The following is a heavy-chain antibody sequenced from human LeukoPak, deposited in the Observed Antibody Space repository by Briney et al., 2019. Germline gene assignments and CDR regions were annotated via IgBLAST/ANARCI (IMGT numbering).Heavy chain of an antibody. CDR2: INRDGGTT. J-gene: IGHJ4*02. D-gene: IGHD4-17*01. CDR1: GFTFSSYW. CDR3: VSVGDYGDYANYFDY. V-gene: IGHV3-74*01. Sequence: GGSLRLSCAASGFTFSSYWMHWVRQVPGKGLVWVSRINRDGGTTGYSDSVKGRFTISRDNAKDTLYLQMNGLRAEDTAVYYCVSVGDYGDYANYFDYWGQGTLVTVSS.